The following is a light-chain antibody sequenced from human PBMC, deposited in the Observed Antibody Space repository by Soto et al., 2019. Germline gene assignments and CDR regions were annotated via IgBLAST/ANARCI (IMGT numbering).Light chain of an antibody. CDR3: HQCYGIPWT. J-gene: IGKJ1*01. CDR1: QSLLYSFNNRDY. CDR2: WAS. V-gene: IGKV4-1*01. Sequence: DIVVTQSPDSLTVSLGERATISCRSSQSLLYSFNNRDYIAWYQQKVGRPPNLRTTWASTREPGVPERFSGSGSGADFTLTISDLQAEDVATYFCHQCYGIPWTFGRGTKV.